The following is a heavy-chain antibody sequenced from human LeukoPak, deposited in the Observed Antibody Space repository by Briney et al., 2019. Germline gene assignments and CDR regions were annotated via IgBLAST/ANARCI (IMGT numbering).Heavy chain of an antibody. CDR3: AKLTSPGYQLPHYYYYGMDV. J-gene: IGHJ6*02. CDR2: ISGSGGST. D-gene: IGHD2-2*01. V-gene: IGHV3-23*01. Sequence: GGSLRLSCAASGFTFSSYAMSWVRQAPGKGLEWVSAISGSGGSTYYADSVKGRFTISRDNAKNSLYLQMNSLRAEDTALYYCAKLTSPGYQLPHYYYYGMDVWGQGTTVTVSS. CDR1: GFTFSSYA.